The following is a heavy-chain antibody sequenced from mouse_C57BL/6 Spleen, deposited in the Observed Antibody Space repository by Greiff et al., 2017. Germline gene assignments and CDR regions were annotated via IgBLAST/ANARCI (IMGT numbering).Heavy chain of an antibody. CDR2: INPYNGDT. Sequence: EVKLMESGPELVKPGDSVKISCKASGYSFTGYFMNWVMQSHGKSLEWIGRINPYNGDTFYNQKFKGKATLTVDKSSSTAHMELRSLTSEDSAVYYCARGYYGSSYDWYFDVWGTGTTVTVSS. CDR1: GYSFTGYF. V-gene: IGHV1-20*01. CDR3: ARGYYGSSYDWYFDV. D-gene: IGHD1-1*01. J-gene: IGHJ1*03.